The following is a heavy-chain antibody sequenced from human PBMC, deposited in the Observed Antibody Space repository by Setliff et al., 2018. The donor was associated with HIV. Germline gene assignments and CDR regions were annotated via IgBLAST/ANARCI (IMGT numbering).Heavy chain of an antibody. CDR2: ISSDGSNK. Sequence: GESLKIPCAASRFTFSIFAMHWVRQAPGKGLEWVAFISSDGSNKYYADSVQGRFTISRDNSKNTLYLQMKSLRIEDTAVYYCASEDYDFLTGYRGGSPGNYWGQGTLVTVSS. J-gene: IGHJ4*02. CDR3: ASEDYDFLTGYRGGSPGNY. CDR1: RFTFSIFA. V-gene: IGHV3-30*03. D-gene: IGHD3-9*01.